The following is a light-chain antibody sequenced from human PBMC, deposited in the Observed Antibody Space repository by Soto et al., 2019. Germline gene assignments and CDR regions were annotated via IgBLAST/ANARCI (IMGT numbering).Light chain of an antibody. Sequence: EIVLTQSPGTLSLSPGERATLSCRASQSVSSSYLAWYQQKPGQAPRLLIYGASSRATGIPDRFSGSVSGTDFTLTISRLEPEDFAVYYCQQHGSSPSFGQGTKVEIK. J-gene: IGKJ1*01. CDR1: QSVSSSY. CDR3: QQHGSSPS. V-gene: IGKV3-20*01. CDR2: GAS.